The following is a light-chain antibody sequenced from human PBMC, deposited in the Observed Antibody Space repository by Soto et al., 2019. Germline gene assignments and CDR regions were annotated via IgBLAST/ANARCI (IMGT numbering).Light chain of an antibody. CDR1: SGSIASNY. Sequence: NFMLTQPHSVSESPGKTVTISCTRSSGSIASNYVQWYQQRPGSAPTTVIYEDNERPSGVPDRFSGSIDSSSNSASLTISGLKTEDEADYYCQSYDSSLNNSGLFGGGTKLTVL. CDR2: EDN. CDR3: QSYDSSLNNSGL. V-gene: IGLV6-57*04. J-gene: IGLJ3*02.